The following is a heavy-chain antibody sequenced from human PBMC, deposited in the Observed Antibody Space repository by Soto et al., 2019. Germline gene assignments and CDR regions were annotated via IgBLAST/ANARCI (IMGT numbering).Heavy chain of an antibody. CDR3: AKDRSDSSGYYYPAGVDY. V-gene: IGHV3-23*01. J-gene: IGHJ4*02. CDR1: GFTFSSYA. CDR2: ISGSGGST. Sequence: GGSLRLSCAASGFTFSSYAMSWVRQAPGKGLEWVSAISGSGGSTYYADSVKGRFTISRDNSKNTLYLQMNSLRAEDTAVYYCAKDRSDSSGYYYPAGVDYWGQGTLVTVSS. D-gene: IGHD3-22*01.